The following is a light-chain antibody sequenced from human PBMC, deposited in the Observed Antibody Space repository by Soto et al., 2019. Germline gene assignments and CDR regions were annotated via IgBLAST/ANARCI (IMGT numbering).Light chain of an antibody. CDR2: TAS. CDR3: QEYNNYWT. J-gene: IGKJ1*01. CDR1: QTISRW. V-gene: IGKV1-5*01. Sequence: DILMTQSPSTLSASVGDRVTITCRASQTISRWLAWYQQKPGKAPRLLIYTASTLESGVPSRFSASGSGTEFTLTISSLHPDDFATYYCQEYNNYWTFGQGTKVDIK.